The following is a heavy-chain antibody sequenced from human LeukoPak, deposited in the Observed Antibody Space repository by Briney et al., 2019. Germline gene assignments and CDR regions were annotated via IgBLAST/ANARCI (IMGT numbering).Heavy chain of an antibody. D-gene: IGHD3-22*01. CDR3: ARYNRGDSGGYKLDY. Sequence: PSETLSLSCTVSGGTISTYCWSWIRQPPGKGLEWIGFIYYSGSTNYNPSLKSRVTISLDTSKNQFSLKLSSVTAADTAVYYCARYNRGDSGGYKLDYWGQGTLVTVSS. J-gene: IGHJ4*02. V-gene: IGHV4-59*12. CDR1: GGTISTYC. CDR2: IYYSGST.